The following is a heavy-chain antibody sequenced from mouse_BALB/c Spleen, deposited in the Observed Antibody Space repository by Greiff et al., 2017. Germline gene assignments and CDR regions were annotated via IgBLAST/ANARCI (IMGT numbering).Heavy chain of an antibody. CDR2: ISSGSSTI. V-gene: IGHV5-17*02. Sequence: EVHLVESGGGLVQPGGSRKLSCAASGFTFSSFGMHWVRQAPEKGLEWVAYISSGSSTIYYADTVKGRFTISRDNPKNTLFLQMTSLRSEDTAMYYCARSPITTVVAPFDYWGQGTTLTVSS. D-gene: IGHD1-1*01. CDR3: ARSPITTVVAPFDY. CDR1: GFTFSSFG. J-gene: IGHJ2*01.